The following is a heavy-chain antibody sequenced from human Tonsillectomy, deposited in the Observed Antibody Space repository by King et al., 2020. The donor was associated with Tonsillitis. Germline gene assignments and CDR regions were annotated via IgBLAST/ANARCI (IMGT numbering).Heavy chain of an antibody. CDR2: IKSKTDGGTT. Sequence: EVQLVESGGGLVKPGGSLRLSCAASGFTFSNAWMSWVRQAPGKGLEWVGRIKSKTDGGTTDYAAPVKGRFTISRDDSKNTLYLQMNSLKTEDTAVYYCTTVILGDNVWGSYGPAYYFDNWGQGTLVTVSS. J-gene: IGHJ4*02. CDR3: TTVILGDNVWGSYGPAYYFDN. D-gene: IGHD3-16*01. V-gene: IGHV3-15*01. CDR1: GFTFSNAW.